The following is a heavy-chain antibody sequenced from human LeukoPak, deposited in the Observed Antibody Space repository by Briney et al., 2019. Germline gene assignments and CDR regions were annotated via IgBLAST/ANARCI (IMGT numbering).Heavy chain of an antibody. CDR2: IYTSGST. Sequence: PSQTLSLTCTVSGGSISSGSYYWRWIRQPAGKGLEWIGRIYTSGSTNYNPSLKSRVTISVDTSKNQFSLKLSSVTAADTAVYYCARVVDTAMITLHWYFDLWGRGTLVTVSS. J-gene: IGHJ2*01. D-gene: IGHD5-18*01. V-gene: IGHV4-61*02. CDR3: ARVVDTAMITLHWYFDL. CDR1: GGSISSGSYY.